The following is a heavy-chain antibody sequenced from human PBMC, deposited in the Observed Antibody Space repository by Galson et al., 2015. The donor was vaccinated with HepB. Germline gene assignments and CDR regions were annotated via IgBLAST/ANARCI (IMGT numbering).Heavy chain of an antibody. CDR2: ISATA. D-gene: IGHD2-2*02. CDR1: GGTFSKYA. J-gene: IGHJ6*02. CDR3: ARLPYCSTTNCYTEHYHGVDV. V-gene: IGHV1-69*13. Sequence: SVKVSCKASGGTFSKYAISWVRQAPGQGLEWMGGISATADYAQNFQARVTITADESTSTAFMELSGLRSDDTAVYYCARLPYCSTTNCYTEHYHGVDVWGQGTTVTVSS.